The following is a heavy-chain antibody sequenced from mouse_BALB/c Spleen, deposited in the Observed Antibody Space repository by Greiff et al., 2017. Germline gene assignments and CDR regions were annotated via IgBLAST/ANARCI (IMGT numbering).Heavy chain of an antibody. CDR1: GFTFSSYG. J-gene: IGHJ4*01. V-gene: IGHV5-6*01. CDR2: ISSGGSYT. D-gene: IGHD4-1*01. Sequence: EVMLVESGGDLVKPGGSLKLSCAASGFTFSSYGMSWVRQTPDKRLEWVATISSGGSYTYYPDSVKGRFTISRDNAKNTLYLQMSSLKSEDTAMYYCARTGNAMDYWGQGTSVTVSS. CDR3: ARTGNAMDY.